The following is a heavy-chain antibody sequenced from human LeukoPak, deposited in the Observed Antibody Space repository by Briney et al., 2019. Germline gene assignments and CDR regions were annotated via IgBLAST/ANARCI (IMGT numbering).Heavy chain of an antibody. V-gene: IGHV3-30*18. J-gene: IGHJ4*02. Sequence: GGSVRLSCAASGFTFSSYGMHWVRQAPGKGLEWVAVISYDGSNKYYADSVKGRFTISRDNSKNTLYLQMNSLRAEDTAVYYCAKESMGPLYYFDYWGQGTLVTVSS. CDR2: ISYDGSNK. CDR1: GFTFSSYG. D-gene: IGHD2-8*01. CDR3: AKESMGPLYYFDY.